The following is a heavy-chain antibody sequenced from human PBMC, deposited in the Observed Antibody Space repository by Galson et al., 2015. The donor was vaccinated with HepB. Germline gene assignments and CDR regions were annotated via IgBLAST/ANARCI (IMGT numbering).Heavy chain of an antibody. CDR1: GFTFSSYG. V-gene: IGHV3-30*18. Sequence: SLRLSCAASGFTFSSYGMHWVRQAPGKGLEWVAVISYDGSNKYYADSVKGRFTISRDNSKNTLYLQMNSLRAEDTAVYYCVKEYYDSQYNEFDYWGQGTLVTVSS. CDR3: VKEYYDSQYNEFDY. CDR2: ISYDGSNK. J-gene: IGHJ4*02. D-gene: IGHD3-22*01.